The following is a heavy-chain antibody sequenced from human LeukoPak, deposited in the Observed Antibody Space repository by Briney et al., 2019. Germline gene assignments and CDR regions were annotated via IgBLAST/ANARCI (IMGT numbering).Heavy chain of an antibody. CDR1: GGSISSSSYY. CDR3: ATFVRGMTAY. D-gene: IGHD6-13*01. CDR2: IYYSGST. J-gene: IGHJ4*02. V-gene: IGHV4-39*07. Sequence: SETLSLTCTVSGGSISSSSYYWGWIRQPPGRGLEWIGSIYYSGSTYYNPSLKSRVTISVDTSKNQFSLRLSSVTAADTAVYYCATFVRGMTAYWGQGTLVAVSS.